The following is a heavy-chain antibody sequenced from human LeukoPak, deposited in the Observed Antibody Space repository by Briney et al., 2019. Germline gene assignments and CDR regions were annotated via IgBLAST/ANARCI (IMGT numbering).Heavy chain of an antibody. CDR3: ARRPTVTTPLTA. CDR2: IWYDGSYK. V-gene: IGHV3-33*01. Sequence: PGRSLRLSCPASEFTFSRYAMHWVRQAPGKGLEWVAVIWYDGSYKYYADSVKGRFTISRDNSKNTLYLQMNSLRVEDTAVYYCARRPTVTTPLTAWGQGTLVTVSS. J-gene: IGHJ5*02. D-gene: IGHD4-17*01. CDR1: EFTFSRYA.